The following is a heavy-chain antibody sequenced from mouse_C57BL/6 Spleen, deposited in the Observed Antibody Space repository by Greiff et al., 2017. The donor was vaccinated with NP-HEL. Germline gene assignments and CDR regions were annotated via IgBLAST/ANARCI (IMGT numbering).Heavy chain of an antibody. CDR1: GFTFSDYY. Sequence: DVKLVESEGGLVQPGSSMKLSCTASGFTFSDYYMAWVRQVPEKGLEWVANINYDGSSTYYLDSLKSRFIISRDNAKNILYLQMSSLKSEDTATYYCARVDGYPYAMDYWGQGTSVTVSS. V-gene: IGHV5-16*01. D-gene: IGHD2-3*01. CDR2: INYDGSST. CDR3: ARVDGYPYAMDY. J-gene: IGHJ4*01.